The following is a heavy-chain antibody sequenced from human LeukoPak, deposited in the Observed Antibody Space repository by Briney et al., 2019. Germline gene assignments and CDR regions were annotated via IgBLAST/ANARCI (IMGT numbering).Heavy chain of an antibody. D-gene: IGHD6-13*01. CDR3: ANGGYTSSWYVVDY. CDR2: ISSSSSYT. V-gene: IGHV3-11*06. J-gene: IGHJ4*02. Sequence: TGGSLRLSCAASGFTFSDYYMSWIRQAPGKGLEWVSYISSSSSYTNYADSVKGRFTISRDNSKNTLYLQMSSLRPGGTAVYYCANGGYTSSWYVVDYWGQGTLVTVSS. CDR1: GFTFSDYY.